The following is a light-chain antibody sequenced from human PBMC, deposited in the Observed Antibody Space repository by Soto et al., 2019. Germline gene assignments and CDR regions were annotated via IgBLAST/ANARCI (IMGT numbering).Light chain of an antibody. J-gene: IGKJ5*01. CDR3: QQYYRWPQT. CDR1: QSVSSY. Sequence: EIVLTQSPATLSLSPWGRATLSCRASQSVSSYLAWYQQKPGQAPRLLIYDASNRATGIPARFSGSGSGTDFTLTISSLEPEDFAVYYCQQYYRWPQTFGQGTRLEIK. V-gene: IGKV3-11*01. CDR2: DAS.